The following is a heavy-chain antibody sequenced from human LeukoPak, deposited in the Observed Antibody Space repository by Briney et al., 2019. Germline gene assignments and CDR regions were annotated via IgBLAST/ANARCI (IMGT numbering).Heavy chain of an antibody. CDR1: GYTLTELS. J-gene: IGHJ4*02. Sequence: ASVKVSCKVSGYTLTELSMHWVRQAPGKGLEWMGGFDPEDGETIYAQKFQGRVTMTEDTSTDTAYMELSSLRSEDTAVYYCATEYYDILTGYWSWRSRFDYWGQGTLVTVSS. V-gene: IGHV1-24*01. D-gene: IGHD3-9*01. CDR3: ATEYYDILTGYWSWRSRFDY. CDR2: FDPEDGET.